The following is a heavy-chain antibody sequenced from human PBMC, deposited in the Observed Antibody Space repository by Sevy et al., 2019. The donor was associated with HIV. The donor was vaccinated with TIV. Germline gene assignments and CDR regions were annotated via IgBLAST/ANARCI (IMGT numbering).Heavy chain of an antibody. CDR3: AIDPRDGGDY. V-gene: IGHV3-48*02. D-gene: IGHD3-16*01. Sequence: GGSLRLSCAASGFTFTSYGMHWVRQAPGKGLEWISYISTGSTTIYYADSVKGRFTVSRDNARSSLFLQMNSLRDEDTAVYYCAIDPRDGGDYWGQGTLVTVSS. J-gene: IGHJ4*02. CDR1: GFTFTSYG. CDR2: ISTGSTTI.